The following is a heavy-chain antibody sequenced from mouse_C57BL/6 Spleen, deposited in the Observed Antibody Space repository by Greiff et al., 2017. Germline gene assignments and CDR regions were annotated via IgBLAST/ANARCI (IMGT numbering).Heavy chain of an antibody. CDR3: AREGYDEGAWFAY. D-gene: IGHD2-2*01. V-gene: IGHV5-17*01. J-gene: IGHJ3*01. CDR2: ISSGSSTI. Sequence: DVKLVESGGGLVKPGGSLKLSCAASGFTFSDYGMHWVRQAPEKGLEWVAYISSGSSTIYYADTVKGRFPISRDNAKNTLFLQRTSLRSEDTSMYYCAREGYDEGAWFAYWGQGTLVTVSA. CDR1: GFTFSDYG.